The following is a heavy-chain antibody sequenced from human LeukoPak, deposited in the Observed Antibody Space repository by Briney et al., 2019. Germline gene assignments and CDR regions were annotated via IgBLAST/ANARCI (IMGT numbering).Heavy chain of an antibody. V-gene: IGHV4-61*03. CDR2: IHHSGST. D-gene: IGHD1-1*01. Sequence: PSETLSLTCSVSGDSVSSGDYYWNWIRQPPGKELEWIGYIHHSGSTNYNPSLNSRVTISLDTSKNHFPLRLTSVPAADTAVYFCAKGPREGTEYNYFDPWGQGTLVTVSS. CDR3: AKGPREGTEYNYFDP. J-gene: IGHJ5*02. CDR1: GDSVSSGDYY.